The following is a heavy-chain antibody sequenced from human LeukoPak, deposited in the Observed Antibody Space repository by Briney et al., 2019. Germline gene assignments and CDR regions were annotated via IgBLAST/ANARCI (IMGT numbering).Heavy chain of an antibody. J-gene: IGHJ4*02. V-gene: IGHV1-2*02. Sequence: GASVKVSCKASGYTFTGYYMHWVRQAPGQGLEWMGWINPNSGGTNYAQKFQGRVTMTRDTSISTAYMELSRLRSDDTAVYYCARDSTTENTAMAIGLFDYWGQGTLVTVSS. D-gene: IGHD5-18*01. CDR3: ARDSTTENTAMAIGLFDY. CDR1: GYTFTGYY. CDR2: INPNSGGT.